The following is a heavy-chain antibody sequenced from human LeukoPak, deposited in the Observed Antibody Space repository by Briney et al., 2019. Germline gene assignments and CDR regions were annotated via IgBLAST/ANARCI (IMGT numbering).Heavy chain of an antibody. CDR2: ISSSGSTI. J-gene: IGHJ4*02. V-gene: IGHV3-11*01. CDR1: GFTFSDYY. CDR3: ARDRRYSGSYLDY. D-gene: IGHD1-26*01. Sequence: PGGSLRLSYAASGFTFSDYYMSWIRQAPGKGLEWVSYISSSGSTIYYADSVKGRFTISRDNAKNSLYLQMNSLRAEDTAVYYCARDRRYSGSYLDYWGQGTLVTVSS.